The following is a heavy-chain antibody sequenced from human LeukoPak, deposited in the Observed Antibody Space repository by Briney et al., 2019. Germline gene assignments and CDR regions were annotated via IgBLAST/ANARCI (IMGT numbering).Heavy chain of an antibody. J-gene: IGHJ3*02. CDR1: GGTVSSYA. D-gene: IGHD2-8*01. CDR2: IIPIFGTA. V-gene: IGHV1-69*13. Sequence: GASVKVSCKASGGTVSSYAISWVRQAPGQGLEWMGGIIPIFGTANYAQKFQGRVTITADESTSTAYMELSSLRSEDTAVYYCARAVYGRSDAFDIWGQGTMVTVSS. CDR3: ARAVYGRSDAFDI.